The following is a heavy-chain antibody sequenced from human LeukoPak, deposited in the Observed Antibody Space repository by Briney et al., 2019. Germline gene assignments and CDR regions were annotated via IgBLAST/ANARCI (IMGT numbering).Heavy chain of an antibody. Sequence: GGSLRLSCAASGFTFDDYGMSWVRQAPGKGLEWVSGINWNGGSTGYADSVKGRFTISRDNSKNTLYLQMNSLRAEDTAVYYCARGDRELLDNWGQGTLVTVSS. CDR2: INWNGGST. J-gene: IGHJ4*02. CDR1: GFTFDDYG. V-gene: IGHV3-20*04. CDR3: ARGDRELLDN. D-gene: IGHD1-26*01.